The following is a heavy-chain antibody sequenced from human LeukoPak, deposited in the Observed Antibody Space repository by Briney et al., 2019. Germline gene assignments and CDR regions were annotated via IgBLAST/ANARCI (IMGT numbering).Heavy chain of an antibody. V-gene: IGHV3-30-3*01. CDR1: GFTFSSYA. CDR2: ISYDGSNK. Sequence: GRSLRLSCAASGFTFSSYAMHWVRQAPGKGLEWVAVISYDGSNKYYADSVKGRFTISRDNSKNTLYLQMNSLRAEDTAVYYCAKDFRSAVVTAILSYWGQGTLVTVSS. J-gene: IGHJ4*02. D-gene: IGHD2-21*02. CDR3: AKDFRSAVVTAILSY.